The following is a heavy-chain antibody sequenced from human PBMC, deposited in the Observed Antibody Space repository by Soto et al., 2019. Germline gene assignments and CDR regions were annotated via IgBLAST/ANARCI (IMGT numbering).Heavy chain of an antibody. CDR2: INHSGST. CDR1: GGSFSGYY. J-gene: IGHJ1*01. Sequence: TSETLSLTCAVYGGSFSGYYWSWIRQPPGKGLEWIGEINHSGSTNYNPSLKSRVTISVGTSKNQFSLKLSSVTAADTAVYYCARGTSWIQLWTKREYFQHWGQGTLVTVSS. CDR3: ARGTSWIQLWTKREYFQH. V-gene: IGHV4-34*01. D-gene: IGHD5-18*01.